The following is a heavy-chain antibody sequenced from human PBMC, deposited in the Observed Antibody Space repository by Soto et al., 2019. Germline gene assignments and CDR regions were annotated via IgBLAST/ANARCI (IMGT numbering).Heavy chain of an antibody. V-gene: IGHV3-23*01. CDR3: ARDRSYYDSSGSYSPPY. J-gene: IGHJ4*02. CDR1: GFPFSSYA. Sequence: GGSLRLSCAASGFPFSSYAMNWVRPAPGKGLEWVSAISGSAATTHFADSVKGRFTIFRDNSKNTLYLQMNSLRAEDTAVYYCARDRSYYDSSGSYSPPYWGQGTLVTVSS. CDR2: ISGSAATT. D-gene: IGHD3-22*01.